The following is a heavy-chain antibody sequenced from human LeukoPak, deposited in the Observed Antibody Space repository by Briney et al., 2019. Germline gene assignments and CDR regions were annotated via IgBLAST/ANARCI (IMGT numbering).Heavy chain of an antibody. V-gene: IGHV3-64D*09. CDR3: VKDQLGHYYDNPCFDP. CDR1: GFTFSRYG. J-gene: IGHJ5*02. CDR2: ISSNGGST. D-gene: IGHD3-22*01. Sequence: PGGSLRLSCSASGFTFSRYGMHWVRQAPGKGLEYVSAISSNGGSTYYADSVKGRFTIPRDNSKNTLYLQMSSLRAEDTAVHYCVKDQLGHYYDNPCFDPWGQGTLVTVSS.